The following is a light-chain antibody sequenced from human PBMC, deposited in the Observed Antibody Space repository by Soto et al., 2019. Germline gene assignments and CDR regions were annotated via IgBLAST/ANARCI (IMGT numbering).Light chain of an antibody. CDR3: QQYGSSPIT. V-gene: IGKV3-20*01. CDR1: QSVSRSY. CDR2: VAS. J-gene: IGKJ5*01. Sequence: EIVLTQSPGTLSLSPGERATLSCRASQSVSRSYLAWYQQKPGQAPRLLIYVASSRATGIPDRFSGSGSGTDFTLTIRRLEPEDFAVYYCQQYGSSPITFGQGTRLEIK.